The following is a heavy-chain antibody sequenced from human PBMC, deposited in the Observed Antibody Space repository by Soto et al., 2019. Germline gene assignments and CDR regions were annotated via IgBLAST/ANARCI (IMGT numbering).Heavy chain of an antibody. Sequence: QVQLQESGPGLVKPSGTLSLTCAVSGDSISSDKWWSWVRQPPGKGLEWIGEIHHSGNSNYNPSLKSRVIISVDKSKNQFSRNLSSGTAAATAVYYCARGERQQQRDYWGQGTLVTVSS. D-gene: IGHD6-25*01. J-gene: IGHJ4*02. V-gene: IGHV4-4*02. CDR3: ARGERQQQRDY. CDR2: IHHSGNS. CDR1: GDSISSDKW.